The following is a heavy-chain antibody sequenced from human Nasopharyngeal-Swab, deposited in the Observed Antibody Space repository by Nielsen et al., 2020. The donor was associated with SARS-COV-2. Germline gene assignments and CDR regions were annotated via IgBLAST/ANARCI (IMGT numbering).Heavy chain of an antibody. CDR1: GYSISRGYY. D-gene: IGHD2-2*01. CDR3: ARDYCSSTSCYGPSYYYGMDV. CDR2: THHSGTT. V-gene: IGHV4-38-2*02. Sequence: SETLSLTCDVSGYSISRGYYWGWIRQPPQKGLDWIGTTHHSGTTTYNPSLKSRVTISVDTSKNQFSLKLSSVTAADTAVYYCARDYCSSTSCYGPSYYYGMDVWGQGTTVTVSS. J-gene: IGHJ6*02.